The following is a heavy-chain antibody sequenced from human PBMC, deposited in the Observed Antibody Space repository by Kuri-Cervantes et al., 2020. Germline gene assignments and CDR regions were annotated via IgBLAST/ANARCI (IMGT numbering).Heavy chain of an antibody. CDR1: GGSISSSNW. D-gene: IGHD3-10*01. V-gene: IGHV4-4*02. Sequence: SETLSLTCAVSGGSISSSNWWSWVRQPPGKGLEWIGEINHSGSTNYNPSLKSRVTISVDTSKNQFSLKLSSVTAADTAVYYCARFVIRGKTFDYWGQGTPVTVSS. J-gene: IGHJ4*02. CDR3: ARFVIRGKTFDY. CDR2: INHSGST.